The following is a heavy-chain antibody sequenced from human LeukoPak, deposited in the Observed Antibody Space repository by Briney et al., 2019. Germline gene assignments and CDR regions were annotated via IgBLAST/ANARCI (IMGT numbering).Heavy chain of an antibody. V-gene: IGHV1-8*03. J-gene: IGHJ3*02. Sequence: ASVKVPCKASGYTFTSYDINWVRQATGQGLEWMGWMNPNSGNTGYAQKFQGRVTITRNTSISTAYMELSSLRSEDTAVYYCARTYSGYSSSWYKSRNAFDIWGQGTMVTVSS. D-gene: IGHD6-13*01. CDR3: ARTYSGYSSSWYKSRNAFDI. CDR1: GYTFTSYD. CDR2: MNPNSGNT.